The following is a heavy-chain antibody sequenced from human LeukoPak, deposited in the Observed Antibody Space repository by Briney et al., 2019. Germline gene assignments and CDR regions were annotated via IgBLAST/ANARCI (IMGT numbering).Heavy chain of an antibody. D-gene: IGHD3-9*01. CDR2: ISCDGSNK. J-gene: IGHJ4*02. V-gene: IGHV3-30*18. CDR3: AKTIYPYDILTGYYQFDY. Sequence: GGSLRLSCAASGFTFSSYGMHWVRQAPGKGLEWVAVISCDGSNKYYADSVKGRFTISRDNSKNTLYLQMNSLRAEDTAVYYCAKTIYPYDILTGYYQFDYWGQGTLVTVSS. CDR1: GFTFSSYG.